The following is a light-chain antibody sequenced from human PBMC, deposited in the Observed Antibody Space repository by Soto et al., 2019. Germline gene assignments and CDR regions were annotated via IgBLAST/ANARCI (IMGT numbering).Light chain of an antibody. CDR1: QSISSY. CDR2: AAS. V-gene: IGKV1-39*01. Sequence: DIQMTQSPSSLSASVGDRVTITCRASQSISSYLNWYQQKPGKAPKLLIYAASILQSGVPSRFSGSGSGTDYTLTISSLQTEDFATYYGQQSYSTPWTFGKGTKVEIK. CDR3: QQSYSTPWT. J-gene: IGKJ1*01.